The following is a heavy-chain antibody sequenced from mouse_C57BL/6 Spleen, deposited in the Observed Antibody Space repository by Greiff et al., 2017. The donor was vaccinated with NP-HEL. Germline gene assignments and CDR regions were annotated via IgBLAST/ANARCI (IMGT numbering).Heavy chain of an antibody. CDR3: AREGYYDYDEMASWFAY. V-gene: IGHV3-6*01. CDR1: GYSITSGYY. Sequence: EVQRVESGPGLVKPSQSLSLTCSVTGYSITSGYYWNWIRQFPGNKLEWMGYISYDGSNNYNPSLKNRISITRDTSKNQFFLKLNSVTTEDTATYYCAREGYYDYDEMASWFAYWGQGTLVTVSA. D-gene: IGHD2-4*01. CDR2: ISYDGSN. J-gene: IGHJ3*01.